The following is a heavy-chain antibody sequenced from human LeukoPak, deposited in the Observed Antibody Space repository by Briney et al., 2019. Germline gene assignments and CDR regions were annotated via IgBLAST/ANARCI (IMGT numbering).Heavy chain of an antibody. Sequence: PGGSLRHSCAASGFTFDDYGMSWVRQAPGKGLEWVSCINWNGGSTGYADSVKGRFTISRDNAKNSLYLQMNSLRAEDTALCYGARGSYYYDSSSYYYDYWGQGTLVTVSS. D-gene: IGHD3-22*01. V-gene: IGHV3-20*04. CDR1: GFTFDDYG. J-gene: IGHJ4*02. CDR3: ARGSYYYDSSSYYYDY. CDR2: INWNGGST.